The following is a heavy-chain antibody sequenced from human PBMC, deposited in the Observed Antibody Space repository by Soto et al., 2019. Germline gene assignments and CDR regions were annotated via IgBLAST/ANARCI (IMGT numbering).Heavy chain of an antibody. V-gene: IGHV3-23*01. Sequence: PGGSLRLSCVASGFTLSTYAMSWVRQAPGKGLEWVSGITGRGGGTYDADSVKGRVTISRDNSKSTGALHVNGLGAAVPALCYCVKHRGNPSGAFDIWGQGRMVTVSS. J-gene: IGHJ3*02. CDR3: VKHRGNPSGAFDI. D-gene: IGHD3-10*01. CDR1: GFTLSTYA. CDR2: ITGRGGGT.